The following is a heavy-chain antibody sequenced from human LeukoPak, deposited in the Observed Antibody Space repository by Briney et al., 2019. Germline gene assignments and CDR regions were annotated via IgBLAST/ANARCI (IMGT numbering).Heavy chain of an antibody. CDR2: ISGSGGSS. CDR1: GFTFSNYA. D-gene: IGHD3-10*01. Sequence: GGSLRLSCAASGFTFSNYAMSWVRQAPGKGLEWVSAISGSGGSSYYADSVKCRFTISRDNSKNTLYLQMNSLRAEDTAVYYCAKSPFFSSGSSYAFDIWGQGTMVTVSS. V-gene: IGHV3-23*01. CDR3: AKSPFFSSGSSYAFDI. J-gene: IGHJ3*02.